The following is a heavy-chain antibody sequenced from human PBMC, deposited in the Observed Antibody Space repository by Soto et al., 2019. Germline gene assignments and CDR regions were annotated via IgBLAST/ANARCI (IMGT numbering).Heavy chain of an antibody. CDR2: INPSGGST. Sequence: ASVKLSCKASGYTFTSYYMHCVRQAPGQGLEWMGIINPSGGSTSYAQKFQGRVTMTRDTSTSTVYMELSSLRSEDTAVYYCAREYYYDSSGYWPYYYYYGMDVWGQGTTVTVSS. CDR3: AREYYYDSSGYWPYYYYYGMDV. J-gene: IGHJ6*02. V-gene: IGHV1-46*01. CDR1: GYTFTSYY. D-gene: IGHD3-22*01.